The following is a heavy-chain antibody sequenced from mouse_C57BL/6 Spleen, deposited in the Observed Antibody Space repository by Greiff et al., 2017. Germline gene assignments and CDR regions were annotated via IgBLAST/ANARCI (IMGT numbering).Heavy chain of an antibody. V-gene: IGHV2-9-1*01. Sequence: VQLQQSGPGLVAPSQSLSITCTVSGFSLTSYAISWVRQPPGKGLEWLGVIWTGGGTNYNSALKSRLSISKDNSKSQVFLKMNSLQTDDTARYYCARNSDYSKDAMDYWGQGTSVTVSS. CDR2: IWTGGGT. CDR3: ARNSDYSKDAMDY. J-gene: IGHJ4*01. D-gene: IGHD2-5*01. CDR1: GFSLTSYA.